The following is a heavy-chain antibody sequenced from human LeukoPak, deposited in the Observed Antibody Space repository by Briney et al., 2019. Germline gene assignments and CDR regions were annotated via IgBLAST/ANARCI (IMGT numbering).Heavy chain of an antibody. Sequence: KPGGSLRLSCAASGFTFSTYTMNWVRQAPGKGLEWVSSISTSSTYIYYADSVKGRFTVSRDNSKNTLYLQMNSLRAEDTALYHCARAGYSYGTQSFDIWGQGTMVTVSS. CDR2: ISTSSTYI. V-gene: IGHV3-21*04. CDR1: GFTFSTYT. J-gene: IGHJ3*02. D-gene: IGHD5-18*01. CDR3: ARAGYSYGTQSFDI.